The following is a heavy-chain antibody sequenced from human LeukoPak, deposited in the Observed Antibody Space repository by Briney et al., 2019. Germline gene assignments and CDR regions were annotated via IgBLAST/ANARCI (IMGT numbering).Heavy chain of an antibody. J-gene: IGHJ5*02. V-gene: IGHV3-33*01. CDR2: ICFDGINT. CDR1: GCTFSKYG. D-gene: IGHD2-15*01. Sequence: GGFLRLSCAASGCTFSKYGTHWVREAPGKGLEWVAVICFDGINTNHADSVKGRFTVSRDNSKNTLFLQMNSLRAEDTAVYFCVRDYCSGGSCYESKWFDPWGQGTLVTVSS. CDR3: VRDYCSGGSCYESKWFDP.